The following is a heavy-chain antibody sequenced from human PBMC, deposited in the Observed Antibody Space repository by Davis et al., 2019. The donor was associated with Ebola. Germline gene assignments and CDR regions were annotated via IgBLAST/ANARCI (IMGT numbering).Heavy chain of an antibody. CDR3: AGLLYSGSYYVYYYYGMDV. CDR2: IIPIFGTA. V-gene: IGHV1-69*13. D-gene: IGHD1-26*01. CDR1: GGTFSSYA. Sequence: SVKVSCKASGGTFSSYAISWVRQAPGQGLEWMGGIIPIFGTANYAQKFQGRVTITADGSTSTAYMELSSLRSEDTAVYYCAGLLYSGSYYVYYYYGMDVWGQGTTVTVSS. J-gene: IGHJ6*02.